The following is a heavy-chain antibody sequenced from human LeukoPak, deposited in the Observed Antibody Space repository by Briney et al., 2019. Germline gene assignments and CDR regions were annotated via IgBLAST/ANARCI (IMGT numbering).Heavy chain of an antibody. D-gene: IGHD3-10*01. CDR3: ARVGEPPFYYYYMDV. CDR1: GGSISSGGYS. J-gene: IGHJ6*03. CDR2: IYNSGTT. Sequence: SETLSLTCVVSGGSISSGGYSWNWIRQPPGKGLEWIGYIYNSGTTSYNPSLKSRVTISVDTSKNQFSLKLSSVTAADTAVYYCARVGEPPFYYYYMDVWGKGTTVTISS. V-gene: IGHV4-30-4*07.